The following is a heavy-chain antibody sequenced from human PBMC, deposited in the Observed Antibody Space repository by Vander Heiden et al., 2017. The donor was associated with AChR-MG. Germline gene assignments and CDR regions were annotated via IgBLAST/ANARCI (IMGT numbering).Heavy chain of an antibody. D-gene: IGHD1-1*01. CDR3: ARDGPRAYNDLDY. J-gene: IGHJ4*02. Sequence: EVQLVESRGGLVQPVGSLRLACAASGFTFSSHWMRWVRRAAGKSLEWVGNIKPDGSDSYQVDSGKGRFTISRDNAKKLVYLQMNSLRAEDTAVYYCARDGPRAYNDLDYWGQGTLVTVSS. CDR1: GFTFSSHW. CDR2: IKPDGSDS. V-gene: IGHV3-7*01.